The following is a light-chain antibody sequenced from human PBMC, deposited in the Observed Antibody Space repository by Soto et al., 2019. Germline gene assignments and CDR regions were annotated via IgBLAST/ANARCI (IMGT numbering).Light chain of an antibody. CDR1: QSVSGN. J-gene: IGKJ3*01. V-gene: IGKV3-15*01. CDR3: QQYNDWPQT. Sequence: EIVMTQSPATLSVSPGERATLSCRASQSVSGNLAWYQQKPGQAPRLLIYGASPRATGIPARFSGSGSGTEFTLTISSLQSEDFALYYCQQYNDWPQTFGPGTKVDIK. CDR2: GAS.